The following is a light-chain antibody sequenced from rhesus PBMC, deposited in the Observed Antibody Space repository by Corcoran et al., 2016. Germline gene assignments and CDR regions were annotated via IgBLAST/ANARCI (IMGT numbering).Light chain of an antibody. J-gene: IGKJ4*01. CDR2: DAS. CDR3: QQHTSYQLT. CDR1: QGISKY. V-gene: IGKV1-25*01. Sequence: DIQMTQSPSSLSASVGDTVTITCQASQGISKYLAWYQQQTGKAPNLMIYDASTLQSGVPSRFSGSGSGTEFTLTIRGLQPEDFATYFCQQHTSYQLTFGGGTKVELK.